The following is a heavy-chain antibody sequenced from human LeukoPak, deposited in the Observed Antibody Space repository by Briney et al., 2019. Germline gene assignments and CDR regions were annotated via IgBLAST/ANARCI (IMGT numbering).Heavy chain of an antibody. D-gene: IGHD6-13*01. Sequence: SETLSLTCTVSGGSISNYYWSWIRQPPGKGLEWIGYIHYSGSTSYNPSLKSRVTISVDTSKNQFSLKLSSVTAADTAVYYCARGITGITATGSEWGQGTLVTVSS. V-gene: IGHV4-59*08. CDR1: GGSISNYY. CDR2: IHYSGST. CDR3: ARGITGITATGSE. J-gene: IGHJ4*02.